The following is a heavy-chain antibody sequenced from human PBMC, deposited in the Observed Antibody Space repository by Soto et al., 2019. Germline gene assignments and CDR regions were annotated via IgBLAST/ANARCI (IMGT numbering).Heavy chain of an antibody. D-gene: IGHD6-13*01. Sequence: PGGSLRLSCAASGFTFSSYGMHCVRQAPGKGLEWVAVISYDGSNKYYADSVKGRFTISRDNSKNTLYLQMNSLRSDDTAVYYCARDTAAAGIFDYWGQGTLVTVSS. CDR1: GFTFSSYG. CDR3: ARDTAAAGIFDY. CDR2: ISYDGSNK. V-gene: IGHV3-30*03. J-gene: IGHJ4*02.